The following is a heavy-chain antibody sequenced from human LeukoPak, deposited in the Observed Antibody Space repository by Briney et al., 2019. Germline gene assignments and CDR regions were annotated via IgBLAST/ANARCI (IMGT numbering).Heavy chain of an antibody. CDR1: GYIFTSYW. D-gene: IGHD6-6*01. V-gene: IGHV5-51*01. Sequence: GESLKISCKCSGYIFTSYWIGWVRQLPGKGLEWMGIIYPGDSDTRYSPSFQGQVTISADKSISTAYLQWSSLKASDTAMYYCARHLLEYSSSWADYWGQGTLVTVSS. CDR2: IYPGDSDT. CDR3: ARHLLEYSSSWADY. J-gene: IGHJ4*02.